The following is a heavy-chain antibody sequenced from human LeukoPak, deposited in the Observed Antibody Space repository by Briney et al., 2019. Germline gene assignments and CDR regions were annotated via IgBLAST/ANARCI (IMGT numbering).Heavy chain of an antibody. CDR1: GFTFSTYG. Sequence: GGSLRLSCAASGFTFSTYGMYWVRQAPGKGLEWVAYIRYDGSTKYYADSVKGRFTISRDNSKNTLYLQMNSLRTEDTAVYYCAKDGNYDFWSGYFDCWGQGTLVTVSS. CDR2: IRYDGSTK. J-gene: IGHJ4*02. CDR3: AKDGNYDFWSGYFDC. V-gene: IGHV3-30*02. D-gene: IGHD3-3*01.